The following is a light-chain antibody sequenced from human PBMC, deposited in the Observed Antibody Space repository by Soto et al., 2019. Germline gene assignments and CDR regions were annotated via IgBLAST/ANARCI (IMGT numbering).Light chain of an antibody. CDR2: GVT. CDR3: SSYTSGSTPYV. CDR1: SSDVGSYNC. V-gene: IGLV2-14*01. J-gene: IGLJ1*01. Sequence: QSALTQPASVSGSPGQSITISCSGTSSDVGSYNCVSWYQQHPGKAPKLIIYGVTNRPSGVSNRFSGSKSDNTASLTISGLQAEDEADYLCSSYTSGSTPYVFGTGTKLTVL.